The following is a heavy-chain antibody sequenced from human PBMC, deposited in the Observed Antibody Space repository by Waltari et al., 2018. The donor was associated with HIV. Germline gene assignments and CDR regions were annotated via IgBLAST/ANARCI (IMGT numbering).Heavy chain of an antibody. Sequence: QVQLQESGPGLVKPSQTLSLTCTVSGGSITSGSYSWLWIRQHAGKGLEWIGRFYISGSANYNPSLRSRVTMSLDTSKNQFSLKLSSVTAADTAVYYCARGLDILTGYYHWFSDLWGRGTLVTVSS. CDR2: FYISGSA. CDR1: GGSITSGSYS. V-gene: IGHV4-61*02. CDR3: ARGLDILTGYYHWFSDL. J-gene: IGHJ2*01. D-gene: IGHD3-9*01.